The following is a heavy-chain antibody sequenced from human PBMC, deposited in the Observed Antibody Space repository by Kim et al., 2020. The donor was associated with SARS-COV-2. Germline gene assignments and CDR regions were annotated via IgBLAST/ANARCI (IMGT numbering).Heavy chain of an antibody. J-gene: IGHJ4*02. V-gene: IGHV4-34*01. CDR3: ARRFGGVTDY. CDR1: GGSFSGYY. D-gene: IGHD3-16*01. Sequence: SETLSLTCAVYGGSFSGYYWSWIRQPPGKGLEWIGEINHSGSTNYNPSLKSRVTISVDTSKNQFSLKLSSVTAADTAVYYCARRFGGVTDYWGQGTLVTV. CDR2: INHSGST.